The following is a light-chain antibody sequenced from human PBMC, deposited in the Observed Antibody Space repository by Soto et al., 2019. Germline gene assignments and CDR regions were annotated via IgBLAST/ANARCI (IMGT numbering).Light chain of an antibody. CDR3: SSYAGSNNVV. CDR1: SSDVGGYNY. Sequence: QSALSQPPSASGSPGQSVTISCTGTSSDVGGYNYVSWYQQHPGKAPKLMIYEVSKRPSGVPDRVSGSKSGNTASLTVSGLQAEDDSDYYSSSYAGSNNVVFGGGAQLTVL. CDR2: EVS. J-gene: IGLJ2*01. V-gene: IGLV2-8*01.